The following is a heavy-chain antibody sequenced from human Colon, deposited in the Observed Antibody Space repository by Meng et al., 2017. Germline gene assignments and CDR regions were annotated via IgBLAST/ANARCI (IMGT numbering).Heavy chain of an antibody. CDR3: ARAALEMATLSAFDV. CDR2: IYSGGST. CDR1: GFTVSSNY. Sequence: GESLMISCAASGFTVSSNYMSWVRQAPGKGLEWVSVIYSGGSTYYADTVKGRFTISRDNSKNTLYLQMNSLRAEDTAVYYCARAALEMATLSAFDVWGQGTMVTVSS. J-gene: IGHJ3*01. V-gene: IGHV3-66*02. D-gene: IGHD5-24*01.